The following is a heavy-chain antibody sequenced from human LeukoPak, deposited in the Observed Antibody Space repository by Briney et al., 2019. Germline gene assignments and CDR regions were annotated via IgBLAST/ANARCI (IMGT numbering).Heavy chain of an antibody. D-gene: IGHD5-12*01. CDR2: ISGSGGST. J-gene: IGHJ6*03. CDR1: GFTFSSYA. Sequence: GGSLRLSCAASGFTFSSYAMSWVRQAPGEGLEWVSAISGSGGSTYYADSVKGRFTISRDNSKNTLYLQMNSLRAEDTAVYYCARERGGYENYYYYYYMDVWGKGTSVTISS. V-gene: IGHV3-23*01. CDR3: ARERGGYENYYYYYYMDV.